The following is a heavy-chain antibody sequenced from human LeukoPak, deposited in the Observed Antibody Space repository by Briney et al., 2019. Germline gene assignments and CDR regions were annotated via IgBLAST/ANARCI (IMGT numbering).Heavy chain of an antibody. D-gene: IGHD3-10*01. CDR3: ARALPGSSFDY. V-gene: IGHV4-59*01. CDR2: IYYSGST. J-gene: IGHJ4*02. Sequence: PSETLSLTCTVSGGSLSSYYWSWIRQPPGKGLEWIGYIYYSGSTNYNPSLTSRVTISVDTSKNQFSLKLSSVTAADTAVYYCARALPGSSFDYWGQGTLVTVSS. CDR1: GGSLSSYY.